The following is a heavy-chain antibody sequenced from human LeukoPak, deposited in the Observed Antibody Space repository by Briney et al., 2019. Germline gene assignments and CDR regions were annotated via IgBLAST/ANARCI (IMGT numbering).Heavy chain of an antibody. J-gene: IGHJ4*02. CDR2: IIPIFGTA. Sequence: GASVTVSCKASGGTFSSYAISWVRQAPGQGLEWMGGIIPIFGTANYAQKFQGRVTITADESTSTAYMELSSLRSEDTAVYYCATVHYSSGWPHLDYWGQGTLVTVSS. CDR3: ATVHYSSGWPHLDY. V-gene: IGHV1-69*13. CDR1: GGTFSSYA. D-gene: IGHD6-19*01.